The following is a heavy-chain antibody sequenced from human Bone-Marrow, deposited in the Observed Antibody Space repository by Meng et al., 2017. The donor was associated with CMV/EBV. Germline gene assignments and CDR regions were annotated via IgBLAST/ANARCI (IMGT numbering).Heavy chain of an antibody. D-gene: IGHD3-3*01. CDR3: ARDRSLRIFGYYYGMDV. J-gene: IGHJ6*02. CDR2: IIPILGIA. V-gene: IGHV1-69*04. Sequence: VKVSCKASGGTFSSYTISWVRQAPGQGLEWMGRIIPILGIANYAQKFQGRVTITADKSTSTAYMELSSLRSEDTAVYYCARDRSLRIFGYYYGMDVWGQGTTVTVSS. CDR1: GGTFSSYT.